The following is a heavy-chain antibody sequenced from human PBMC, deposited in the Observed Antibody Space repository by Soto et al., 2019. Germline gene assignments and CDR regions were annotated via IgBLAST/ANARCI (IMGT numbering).Heavy chain of an antibody. CDR2: ISAYNGNT. V-gene: IGHV1-18*01. CDR3: ARDKGANVLRYFDWLTYYFDY. D-gene: IGHD3-9*01. J-gene: IGHJ4*02. Sequence: ASVKVSCKASGYTFTSYGISWVRQAPGQGLEWMGWISAYNGNTNYAQKLQGRVTMTTDTSTSTAYMELRSLRSDDTAVYYCARDKGANVLRYFDWLTYYFDYRGQGTLVTVSS. CDR1: GYTFTSYG.